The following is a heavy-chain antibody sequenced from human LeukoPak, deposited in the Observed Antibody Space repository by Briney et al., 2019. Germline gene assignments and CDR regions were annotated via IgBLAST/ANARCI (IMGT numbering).Heavy chain of an antibody. CDR1: GGTFSSYA. Sequence: ASVKVSCKASGGTFSSYAISWVRQAPGQGLEWMGWINPNSGGTNYAQKFQGRVTMTRDTSISTAYMELSRLRSDDTAEYYCARQRYSSGWYPYYYMDVWGKGTTVTVSS. J-gene: IGHJ6*03. D-gene: IGHD6-19*01. CDR2: INPNSGGT. CDR3: ARQRYSSGWYPYYYMDV. V-gene: IGHV1-2*02.